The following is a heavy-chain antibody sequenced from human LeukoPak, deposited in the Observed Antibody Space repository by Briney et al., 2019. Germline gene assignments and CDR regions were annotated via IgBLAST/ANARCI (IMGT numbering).Heavy chain of an antibody. CDR1: GFTFDDYA. Sequence: GGSLRLSCAASGFTFDDYAMHWVRQAPGKGLEWVSGISWNSGNIGYADSVKGRFTISRDNAENSLYLQMNSLRAEDTALYYCAKAGSVAGTGGAADYWGQGTLATVSS. V-gene: IGHV3-9*01. CDR2: ISWNSGNI. D-gene: IGHD6-19*01. CDR3: AKAGSVAGTGGAADY. J-gene: IGHJ4*02.